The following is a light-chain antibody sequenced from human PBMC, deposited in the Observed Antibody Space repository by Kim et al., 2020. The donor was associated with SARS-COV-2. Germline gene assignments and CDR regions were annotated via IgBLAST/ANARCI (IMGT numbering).Light chain of an antibody. CDR1: SSNIGTNT. V-gene: IGLV1-44*01. CDR3: AAWDDSLSGPV. Sequence: QSALTQPPSASGTPGQRVTISCSGSSSNIGTNTVNWYQQLPGTAPKLLIYSNNQRPSGVPDRVSGSKSGTSASLAISGLQSEDEADYYCAAWDDSLSGPVFGGGTQLTVL. J-gene: IGLJ3*02. CDR2: SNN.